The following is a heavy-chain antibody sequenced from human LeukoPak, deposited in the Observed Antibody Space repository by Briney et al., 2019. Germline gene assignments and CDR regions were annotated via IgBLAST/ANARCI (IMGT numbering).Heavy chain of an antibody. D-gene: IGHD3-10*01. CDR2: IRYDGSNK. CDR1: GFTFSSYG. CDR3: ARGRSSFGEFNDY. J-gene: IGHJ4*02. V-gene: IGHV3-30*02. Sequence: GSLRLSCAASGFTFSSYGMHWVRQAPGKGLEWVAFIRYDGSNKYYADSVKGRFTISRDNSKNTLYLQMNSLRAEDTAVYYCARGRSSFGEFNDYWGQGTLVTVSS.